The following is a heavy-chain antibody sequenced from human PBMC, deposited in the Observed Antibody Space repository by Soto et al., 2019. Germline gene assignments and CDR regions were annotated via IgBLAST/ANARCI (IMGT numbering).Heavy chain of an antibody. Sequence: GASVKVSCKASGYTFTSYAMHWVRQAPGQRLEWMGWINAGNGNTKYSQKFQGRVTITRDTSASTAYMELSSLRSEDTAVYYCARSLDYYDSTGFTTPWWGQGTLVTVSS. CDR3: ARSLDYYDSTGFTTPW. CDR1: GYTFTSYA. J-gene: IGHJ4*02. CDR2: INAGNGNT. V-gene: IGHV1-3*01. D-gene: IGHD3-22*01.